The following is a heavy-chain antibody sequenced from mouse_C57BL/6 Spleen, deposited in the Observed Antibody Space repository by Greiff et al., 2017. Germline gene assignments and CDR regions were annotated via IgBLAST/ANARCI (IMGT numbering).Heavy chain of an antibody. V-gene: IGHV5-17*01. D-gene: IGHD1-1*01. Sequence: VQLQQSGGGLVKPGGSLKLSCAASGFTFSDYGMHWVRQAPEKGLEWVAYISSGSSTIYYADTVKGRFTISRDNAKNTLFLQMTSLRSEDTAMYYCARPLITTVVATPFDCWGQGTTLPVSS. J-gene: IGHJ2*01. CDR2: ISSGSSTI. CDR3: ARPLITTVVATPFDC. CDR1: GFTFSDYG.